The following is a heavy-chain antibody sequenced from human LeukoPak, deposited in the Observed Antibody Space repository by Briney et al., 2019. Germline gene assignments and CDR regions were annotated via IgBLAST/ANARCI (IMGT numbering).Heavy chain of an antibody. CDR2: IYTSGST. J-gene: IGHJ6*03. Sequence: PSETLSLTCTVSGGSISSSSYYWGWIRQPAGKGLEWIGRIYTSGSTNYNPSLKSRVTMSVDTSKNQFSLKLSSVTAADTAVYYCARESVTTSYCYYYMDVWGKGTTVTISS. CDR1: GGSISSSSYY. V-gene: IGHV4-61*02. CDR3: ARESVTTSYCYYYMDV. D-gene: IGHD4-17*01.